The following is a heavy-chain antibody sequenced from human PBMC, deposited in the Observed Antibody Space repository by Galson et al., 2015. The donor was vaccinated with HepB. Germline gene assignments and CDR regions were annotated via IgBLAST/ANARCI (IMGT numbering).Heavy chain of an antibody. D-gene: IGHD6-19*01. V-gene: IGHV4-59*08. CDR2: IYYSGST. CDR1: GGSISSYY. J-gene: IGHJ4*02. CDR3: ARAILEEAVGDY. Sequence: QVQLRESGPGLVKPSETLSLTCTVSGGSISSYYWSWIRQPPGKGLEWIGYIYYSGSTNYNPSLKSRVTISVDTSKNQFSLKLSSVTAADTAVYYCARAILEEAVGDYWGQGTLVTVSS.